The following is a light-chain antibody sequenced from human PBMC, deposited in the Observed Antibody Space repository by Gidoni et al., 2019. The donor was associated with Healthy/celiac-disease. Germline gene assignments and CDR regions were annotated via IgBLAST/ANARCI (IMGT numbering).Light chain of an antibody. V-gene: IGLV2-14*01. CDR3: SSYTSSSTTLVV. CDR1: SSDVGGYNY. Sequence: QSALTQPASVSGSPGQSIPISSTGTSSDVGGYNYVSWYQQHQGKAPKLMIYEVSNRTSGVSNRFAGSKSGNTASLTIAGLQAEDEADYYCSSYTSSSTTLVVFGGGTKLTVI. CDR2: EVS. J-gene: IGLJ2*01.